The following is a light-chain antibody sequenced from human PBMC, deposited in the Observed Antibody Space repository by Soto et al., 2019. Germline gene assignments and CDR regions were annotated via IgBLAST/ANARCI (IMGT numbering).Light chain of an antibody. V-gene: IGLV4-69*01. J-gene: IGLJ1*01. Sequence: QLVLTQSPSASASLGASVKLTCTLSSGHSSYAIAWHQQQPEKGPRYLMKLNSDGSHSKGDGIPDRFSGSISGAERYLIISSLQSEDEADYYCQTWGTGIHVFGTGTKLT. CDR3: QTWGTGIHV. CDR1: SGHSSYA. CDR2: LNSDGSH.